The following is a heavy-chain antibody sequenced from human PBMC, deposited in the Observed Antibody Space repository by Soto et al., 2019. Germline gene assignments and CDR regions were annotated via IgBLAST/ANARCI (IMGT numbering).Heavy chain of an antibody. J-gene: IGHJ4*02. D-gene: IGHD5-18*01. CDR2: IYYSGST. CDR1: GGSISSYY. Sequence: SETLSLTCTVSGGSISSYYWSWIRQPPGKGLELIGYIYYSGSTNYNPSLKSRVTISVDTSKNQLSLKLSSVTAADTAVYYCARGLRGYSYGHFDYWGQGTLVTVSS. CDR3: ARGLRGYSYGHFDY. V-gene: IGHV4-59*01.